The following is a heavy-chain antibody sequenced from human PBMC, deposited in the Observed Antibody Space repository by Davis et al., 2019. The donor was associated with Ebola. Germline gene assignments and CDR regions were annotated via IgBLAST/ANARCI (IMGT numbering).Heavy chain of an antibody. J-gene: IGHJ4*02. Sequence: GGSLRLSCAASGFTFSSYAMHWVRQAPGKGLEWVAVISNDGRNKYYADSVKGRFTISRDNSKNTLYLQMNSLRAEDTAVYYCALLGIAAAGTFDYWGQGTLVTVSS. CDR2: ISNDGRNK. D-gene: IGHD6-13*01. V-gene: IGHV3-30-3*02. CDR3: ALLGIAAAGTFDY. CDR1: GFTFSSYA.